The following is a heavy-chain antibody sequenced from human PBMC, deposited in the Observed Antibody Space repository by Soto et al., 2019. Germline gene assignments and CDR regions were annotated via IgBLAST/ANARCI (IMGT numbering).Heavy chain of an antibody. V-gene: IGHV3-15*01. CDR1: GFIFNNAW. J-gene: IGHJ2*01. CDR3: TTAGPRDWYFNL. Sequence: EVHLVESGGGLVEPGGSLRLSCAASGFIFNNAWMTWVRQAPGKGLEWVAHIKSRPDGGTADYAASVKGRFAISRDDSRYTLYLQMYSLRIEDTAVYYCTTAGPRDWYFNLWGRCTLVAVAS. CDR2: IKSRPDGGTA.